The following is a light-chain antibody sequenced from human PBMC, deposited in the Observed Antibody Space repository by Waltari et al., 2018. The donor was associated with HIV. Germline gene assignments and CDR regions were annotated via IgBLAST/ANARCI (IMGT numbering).Light chain of an antibody. CDR1: QSVSNS. J-gene: IGKJ1*01. V-gene: IGKV3-15*01. CDR3: QQYNSWPRT. CDR2: GAA. Sequence: EIVMTPSPATLSVSPGGRAPLSCRASQSVSNSLVWYQQRPGQAPRLLIYGAATSATGIPGRFSGSGSGTEFTLTINSLQSEDFAVYYCQQYNSWPRTFGQGTKVEVK.